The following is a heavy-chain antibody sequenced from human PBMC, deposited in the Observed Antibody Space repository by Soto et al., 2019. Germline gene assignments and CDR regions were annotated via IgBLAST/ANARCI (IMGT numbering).Heavy chain of an antibody. V-gene: IGHV3-48*01. D-gene: IGHD3-22*01. Sequence: PGGSLRLSCAASGFTFSSYSMNWVRQAPGKGLEWVSYISSSSSIIYYADSVKGRFTISRDNAKNSLYLQMNSLRAEDTAVYYCARKFYYDSSGHYYYYWGQGT. CDR3: ARKFYYDSSGHYYYY. CDR2: ISSSSSII. CDR1: GFTFSSYS. J-gene: IGHJ4*02.